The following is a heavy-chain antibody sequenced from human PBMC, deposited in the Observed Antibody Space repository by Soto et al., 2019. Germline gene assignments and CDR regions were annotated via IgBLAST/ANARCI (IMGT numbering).Heavy chain of an antibody. J-gene: IGHJ5*02. Sequence: PSETLSLTCTVSGGSIDSYYWTWIRQPPGKGLEWIGYVYYTGTTTYSPSLKSRVTISVDTSMNQISLKLSSVTAADTAVYYCARVPGPWGQGTLVTVSS. CDR2: VYYTGTT. CDR1: GGSIDSYY. CDR3: ARVPGP. D-gene: IGHD2-2*01. V-gene: IGHV4-59*12.